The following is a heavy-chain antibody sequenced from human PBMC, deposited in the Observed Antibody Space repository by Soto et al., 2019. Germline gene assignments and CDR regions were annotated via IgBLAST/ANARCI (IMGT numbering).Heavy chain of an antibody. Sequence: PGESLKISCKGSGYTFTRNWIGWVRQMPGKGLEWMGIIFPIDSDTRYSPSSQGQVTISADNSISTAYLQWSSLKASDTAIYYCPAPGGRDFNAFDVWGEGTMVTGS. V-gene: IGHV5-51*01. CDR3: PAPGGRDFNAFDV. CDR2: IFPIDSDT. CDR1: GYTFTRNW. J-gene: IGHJ3*01. D-gene: IGHD2-21*02.